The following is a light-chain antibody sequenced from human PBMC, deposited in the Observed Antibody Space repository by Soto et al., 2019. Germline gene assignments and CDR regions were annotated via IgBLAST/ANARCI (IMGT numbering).Light chain of an antibody. CDR1: QSVRRS. CDR2: GAS. Sequence: EIVLTQSPATLSLSPGERATLSCRASQSVRRSLAWYQQHPGQAPRLLIYGASSRATGIPDRFSGSGSGTDFTLTISRLEPEDFAVYYCQQYGSSRRTFGQGTKVDIK. CDR3: QQYGSSRRT. V-gene: IGKV3-20*01. J-gene: IGKJ1*01.